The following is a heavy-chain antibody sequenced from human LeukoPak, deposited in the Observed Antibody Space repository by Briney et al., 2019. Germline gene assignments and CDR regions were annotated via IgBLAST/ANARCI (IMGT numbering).Heavy chain of an antibody. Sequence: GGSLRLSCASPGLTFRYTNMRWSRQAPGKGLEWVAYISSSGSTIYSADSVKGRFTVSRYNAKNSLFLHMNSLRAEDTAIYYFAIRITMIVVVPYFDYWGQGTLVTVSS. CDR2: ISSSGSTI. CDR3: AIRITMIVVVPYFDY. V-gene: IGHV3-11*04. CDR1: GLTFRYTN. D-gene: IGHD3-22*01. J-gene: IGHJ4*02.